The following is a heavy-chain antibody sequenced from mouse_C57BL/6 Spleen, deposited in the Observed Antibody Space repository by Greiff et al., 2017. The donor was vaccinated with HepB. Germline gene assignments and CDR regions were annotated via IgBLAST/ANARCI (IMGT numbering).Heavy chain of an antibody. CDR2: INPNNGGT. V-gene: IGHV1-18*01. CDR1: GYTFTDYN. Sequence: EVQLQQSGPELVKPGASVKKPCKASGYTFTDYNMDWVKQSHGKSLEWSGDINPNNGGTIYNRKFKGKATLTVDQSSSTAYMELRSLTSENTAVYYCARQLRLMDYAMDYWGQGTSVTVSS. D-gene: IGHD3-2*02. CDR3: ARQLRLMDYAMDY. J-gene: IGHJ4*01.